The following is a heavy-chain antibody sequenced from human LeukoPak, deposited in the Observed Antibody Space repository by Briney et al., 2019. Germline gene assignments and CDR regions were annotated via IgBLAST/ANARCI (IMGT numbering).Heavy chain of an antibody. CDR1: GYTFSEYG. J-gene: IGHJ6*03. D-gene: IGHD3-9*01. CDR2: IAAYNGNI. V-gene: IGHV1-18*01. Sequence: ASAKVSCKASGYTFSEYGISWVRQAPGQGLEWLGRIAAYNGNIDIPQKFQGRVTMTTETSTSTAYMELKSLRSDDTAVYYCGRVERLWGSYLPRYYYYMDVWGNGTTVIVSS. CDR3: GRVERLWGSYLPRYYYYMDV.